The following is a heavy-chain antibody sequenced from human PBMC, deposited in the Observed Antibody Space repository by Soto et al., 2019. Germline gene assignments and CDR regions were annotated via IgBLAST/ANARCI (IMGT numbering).Heavy chain of an antibody. CDR1: GGSISSSSYY. D-gene: IGHD6-19*01. CDR3: ARQKTQIAVGPTLFDY. V-gene: IGHV4-39*01. CDR2: IYYSGST. Sequence: SETLSLTCTVSGGSISSSSYYWGWIRQPPGKGLEWIGSIYYSGSTYYNPSLKSRVTISVDTSKNQFSLKLSSVTAADTAVYYCARQKTQIAVGPTLFDYWGQGTLVTVSS. J-gene: IGHJ4*02.